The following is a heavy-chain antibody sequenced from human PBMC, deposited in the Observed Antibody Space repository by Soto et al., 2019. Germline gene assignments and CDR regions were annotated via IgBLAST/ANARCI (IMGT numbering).Heavy chain of an antibody. J-gene: IGHJ4*02. CDR3: AVVSGSYRGLDY. CDR2: IYYSGST. V-gene: IGHV4-39*01. Sequence: PSETLSLTCTVSGGSISSSSYYWGWIRQPPGKGLEWIGSIYYSGSTYYNPSLKSRVTISVDTSKNQFSLKLSSVTAADTAVYYCAVVSGSYRGLDYWGQGTLVTVSS. CDR1: GGSISSSSYY. D-gene: IGHD1-26*01.